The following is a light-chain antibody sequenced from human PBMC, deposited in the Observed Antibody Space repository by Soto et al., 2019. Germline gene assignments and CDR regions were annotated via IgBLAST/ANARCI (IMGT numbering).Light chain of an antibody. CDR3: CSYAGSYTV. CDR1: SSDVGGYNY. J-gene: IGLJ3*02. CDR2: DVS. V-gene: IGLV2-11*01. Sequence: QSVLTQPRSVSGSPGQSVTISCTGTSSDVGGYNYVSWYQQHPGKAPKLMIYDVSKRPSGVPDRFSGCKSGNTASLTISGLQAEEEADSFCCSYAGSYTVFGGGTKLTVL.